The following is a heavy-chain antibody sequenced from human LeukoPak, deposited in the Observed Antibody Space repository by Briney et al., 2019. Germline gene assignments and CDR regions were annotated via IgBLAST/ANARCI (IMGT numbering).Heavy chain of an antibody. V-gene: IGHV4-4*09. CDR1: GGSISSYY. J-gene: IGHJ4*02. CDR2: IYTSGST. CDR3: ARQGSSSPFDY. Sequence: PSETLSLTCTVSGGSISSYYWSWIRQPPGKGLERIGYIYTSGSTNYNPSLKSRVTISVDTSKSQFSLKLSSVTAADTAVYYCARQGSSSPFDYWGQGTLVTVSS. D-gene: IGHD6-6*01.